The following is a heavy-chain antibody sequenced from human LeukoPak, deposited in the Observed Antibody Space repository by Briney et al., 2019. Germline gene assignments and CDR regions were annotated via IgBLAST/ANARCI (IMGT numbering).Heavy chain of an antibody. CDR2: IYYSWSA. J-gene: IGHJ6*02. CDR1: GGSISSYY. CDR3: ARDPSSKGCVYYYGMDV. D-gene: IGHD6-6*01. Sequence: SETLSLTCTVSGGSISSYYWSWIRQPPGKGLEWIGYIYYSWSANYNPSLKSRVTISVDTSKNQFSLKLSSVTAADTAVYYCARDPSSKGCVYYYGMDVWGQGTTVTVSS. V-gene: IGHV4-59*01.